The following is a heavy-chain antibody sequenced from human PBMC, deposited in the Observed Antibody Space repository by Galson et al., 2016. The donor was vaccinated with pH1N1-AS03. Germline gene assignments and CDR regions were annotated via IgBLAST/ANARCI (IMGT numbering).Heavy chain of an antibody. V-gene: IGHV3-33*01. CDR2: ILHDGSNN. D-gene: IGHD3-3*01. J-gene: IGHJ5*02. CDR3: ARDGGFLETNWLDP. CDR1: GFTFSSYG. Sequence: VQLVESGGGVVQPGWSLRLSCAASGFTFSSYGMHWVRQAPGKGLEWVAAILHDGSNNYYIDSVKGRFTLSRDNSKNTLYLTMNSLRVEDTAVYYCARDGGFLETNWLDPWGQGTLVTVSS.